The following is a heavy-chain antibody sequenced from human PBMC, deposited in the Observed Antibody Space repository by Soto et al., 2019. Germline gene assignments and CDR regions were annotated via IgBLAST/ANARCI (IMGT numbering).Heavy chain of an antibody. D-gene: IGHD3-3*01. CDR2: IDPSDSYT. CDR3: ARSFPDFSPAYYYYGMDV. V-gene: IGHV5-10-1*01. CDR1: GYSFTSYW. Sequence: GESLKICCKGSGYSFTSYWISWVRQMPGKGLEWMGRIDPSDSYTNYSPSFQGHVTISADKSISTAYLQWSSLKASDTAMYYCARSFPDFSPAYYYYGMDVWGQGTTVTVSS. J-gene: IGHJ6*02.